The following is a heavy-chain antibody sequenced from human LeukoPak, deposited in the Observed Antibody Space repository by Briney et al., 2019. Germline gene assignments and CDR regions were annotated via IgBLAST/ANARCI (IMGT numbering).Heavy chain of an antibody. CDR3: ARRGGSGFPLFDY. V-gene: IGHV1-18*01. D-gene: IGHD6-19*01. CDR1: GYTFTSYG. CDR2: ISTYNGDT. Sequence: ASVKVSCKASGYTFTSYGISWVRQAPGQGLEWLGWISTYNGDTKYAQKFQGRVTMTTDTSTSTAYMELRSLRSDDTAVYYCARRGGSGFPLFDYWGQGTLVTVSS. J-gene: IGHJ4*02.